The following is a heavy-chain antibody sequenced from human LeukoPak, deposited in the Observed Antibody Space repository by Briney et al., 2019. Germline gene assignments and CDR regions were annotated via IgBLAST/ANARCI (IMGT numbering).Heavy chain of an antibody. Sequence: SETLSLTCTVSGGSISSSSYYWGWIRQPPGKGLEWIGSIYYSGSTYYNPSLKSRVTISVDTSKNQFSLKLSSVTAADTAVYYCARAGTMIVVVSTDYWGQGTLVTVSS. V-gene: IGHV4-39*07. J-gene: IGHJ4*02. CDR1: GGSISSSSYY. CDR2: IYYSGST. CDR3: ARAGTMIVVVSTDY. D-gene: IGHD3-22*01.